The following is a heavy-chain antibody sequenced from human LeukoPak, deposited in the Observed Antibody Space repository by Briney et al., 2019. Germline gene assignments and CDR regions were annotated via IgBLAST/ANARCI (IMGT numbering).Heavy chain of an antibody. D-gene: IGHD1-14*01. CDR2: INPNSGGT. Sequence: ASVKVSCKASGYTFTGYYMHWVRQAPGQGLEWMGWINPNSGGTNYAQKFQGRVTMTRDTSISTAYMELGRLRSDDTAVYYCARGRPLRRTPPIDYWGQGTLVTVSS. V-gene: IGHV1-2*02. CDR3: ARGRPLRRTPPIDY. CDR1: GYTFTGYY. J-gene: IGHJ4*02.